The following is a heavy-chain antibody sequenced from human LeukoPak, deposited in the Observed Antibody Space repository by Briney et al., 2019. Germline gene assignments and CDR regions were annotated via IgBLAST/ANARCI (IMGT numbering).Heavy chain of an antibody. CDR3: ARSSMGAYYDSSGYYYFDY. Sequence: SVKVSCKASGGTFSSYTISWVRQAPGQGLEWMGRIIPILGIANYAQKFQGRVTITADKSTSTAYMELSSLRSEDTAVYYCARSSMGAYYDSSGYYYFDYWGQGTLATVSS. J-gene: IGHJ4*02. V-gene: IGHV1-69*02. D-gene: IGHD3-22*01. CDR2: IIPILGIA. CDR1: GGTFSSYT.